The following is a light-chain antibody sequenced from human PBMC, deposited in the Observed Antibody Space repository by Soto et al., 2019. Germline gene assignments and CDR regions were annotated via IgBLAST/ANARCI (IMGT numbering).Light chain of an antibody. CDR3: SSYTTTNSLV. CDR1: SSDVGTYKY. Sequence: QSVLTQPASVSGSPGQSVTISCSGTSSDVGTYKYVSWYQQHPGKAPKLMIYEVSYRPSGVSNRFSGSKSGNTAPLTISGLRAEDEADYYCSSYTTTNSLVFGIGTKVTVL. V-gene: IGLV2-14*01. CDR2: EVS. J-gene: IGLJ1*01.